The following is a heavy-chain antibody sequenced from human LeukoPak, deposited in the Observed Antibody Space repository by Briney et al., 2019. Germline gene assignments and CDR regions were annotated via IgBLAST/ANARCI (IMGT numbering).Heavy chain of an antibody. CDR1: GFTFSSYA. CDR3: ARGSESSTRFDP. V-gene: IGHV3-64D*06. CDR2: ISSNGGST. J-gene: IGHJ5*02. D-gene: IGHD2-2*01. Sequence: GGSLRLSCSASGFTFSSYAMHWVRQAPGKGLEYVSAISSNGGSTYYADSVKGRFTISRDNSKNTLYLQMSSLRAEDTAVYYCARGSESSTRFDPWGQGTLVTVSS.